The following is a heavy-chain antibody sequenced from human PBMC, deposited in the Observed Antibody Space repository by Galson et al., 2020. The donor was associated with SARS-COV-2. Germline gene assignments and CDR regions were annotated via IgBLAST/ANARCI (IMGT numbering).Heavy chain of an antibody. CDR1: GYTFTRYG. CDR2: VSPTSGKT. V-gene: IGHV1-8*01. J-gene: IGHJ6*02. Sequence: ASVKVSCKASGYTFTRYGIVWVRQATGQGLEWMGWVSPTSGKTGYAQKFQGRVTMTRDTSISTGYMELSRLQSEDTAVYYCARGFLDLQSFVCVERADYYDGMDVWGQGTTVIGSS. CDR3: ARGFLDLQSFVCVERADYYDGMDV. D-gene: IGHD3-3*01.